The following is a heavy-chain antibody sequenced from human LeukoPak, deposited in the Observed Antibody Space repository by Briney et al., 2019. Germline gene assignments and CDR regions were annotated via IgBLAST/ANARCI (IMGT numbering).Heavy chain of an antibody. J-gene: IGHJ6*02. Sequence: ASVKVSCKASGYTFTSYGISWVRQAPGQGLEWMGWISAYNGNTNHAQKLQGRVTMTTDTSTSTAYMELRSLRSDDTAVYYCARDDRRTYYYDSSGYYATYYYYGMDVWGQGTTVTVSS. CDR1: GYTFTSYG. CDR3: ARDDRRTYYYDSSGYYATYYYYGMDV. V-gene: IGHV1-18*01. CDR2: ISAYNGNT. D-gene: IGHD3-22*01.